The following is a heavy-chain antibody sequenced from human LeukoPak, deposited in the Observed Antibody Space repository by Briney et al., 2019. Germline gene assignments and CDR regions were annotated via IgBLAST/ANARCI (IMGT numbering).Heavy chain of an antibody. CDR2: ISGSGGHT. CDR1: GFTFSSFG. V-gene: IGHV3-23*01. Sequence: GGSLRLSCAASGFTFSSFGMSWVRQAPGKGLEWVSSISGSGGHTYYTDSVKGRFTISRDNSKNTLYLQMNRLRPEDPAVYYCAKAPVTTCRGAFCYPFDGWGLIALVTVSS. D-gene: IGHD2-15*01. CDR3: AKAPVTTCRGAFCYPFDG. J-gene: IGHJ4*02.